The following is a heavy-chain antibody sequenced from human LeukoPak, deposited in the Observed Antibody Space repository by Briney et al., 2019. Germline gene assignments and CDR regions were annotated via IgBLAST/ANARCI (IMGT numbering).Heavy chain of an antibody. CDR1: GFSFDDYG. CDR3: ARDADYYFDQ. CDR2: IDWNGSSK. J-gene: IGHJ4*02. Sequence: PGGSLTLSCAVSGFSFDDYGMSWVRQAPGKGLEWVCSIDWNGSSKGNPASVKGRFTISRDNAKNSLYLQMNRLRAEDTALYYCARDADYYFDQWGQGTLVTVSS. V-gene: IGHV3-20*04.